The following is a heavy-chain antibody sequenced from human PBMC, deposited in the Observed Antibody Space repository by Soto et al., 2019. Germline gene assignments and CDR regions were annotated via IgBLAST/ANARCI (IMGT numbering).Heavy chain of an antibody. CDR3: AREPSGIDY. CDR2: IKQDGSEK. CDR1: GFTFSTYW. Sequence: EVQLVESGGGLVQPGGSLRLSCAASGFTFSTYWLSWVRQAPGKGLEWVANIKQDGSEKYYVDSVKGRFTISRDNAKNSLYLHMNSLRDEDAAVYYCAREPSGIDYWGQGTLVTVSS. V-gene: IGHV3-7*01. D-gene: IGHD1-20*01. J-gene: IGHJ4*02.